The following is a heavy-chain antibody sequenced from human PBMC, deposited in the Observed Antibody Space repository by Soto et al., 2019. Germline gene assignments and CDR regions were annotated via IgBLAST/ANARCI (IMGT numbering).Heavy chain of an antibody. V-gene: IGHV1-3*01. CDR3: ATPMEAFY. CDR1: GYTFTSYA. CDR2: INAGNGNT. J-gene: IGHJ4*02. D-gene: IGHD3-3*01. Sequence: ASLKVSCKASGYTFTSYAIHWVRQAPGQRLEWMGWINAGNGNTKYSQKFQGRVIITRHTSAGTAYMELRSLRTEETAEYYCATPMEAFYWGQGTLVTVAS.